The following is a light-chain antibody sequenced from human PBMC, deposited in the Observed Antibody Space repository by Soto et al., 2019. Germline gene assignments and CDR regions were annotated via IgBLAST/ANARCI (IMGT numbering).Light chain of an antibody. CDR3: LQHNTYPYT. CDR2: AAS. J-gene: IGKJ2*01. CDR1: QVISTY. V-gene: IGKV1-17*01. Sequence: DIQMTQSPSSLSSSVGDRVTLTCRASQVISTYLGWYQQKPGKAHKRLIYAASSLEGGVPSRFSGSGSATEFTLTISSLQPEDFATYYCLQHNTYPYTFGQGTKLEIK.